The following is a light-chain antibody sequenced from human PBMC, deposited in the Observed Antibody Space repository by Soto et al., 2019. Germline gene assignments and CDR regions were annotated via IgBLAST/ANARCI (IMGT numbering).Light chain of an antibody. CDR2: GAS. V-gene: IGKV3-20*01. Sequence: ETVLTQSPGTLSLSPGERATLSCRASQSVSSSSLAWYQQKPGQAPRLLIHGASSRATGIPDRFSGSGSGTDFTLTISILEPEDFAVYYCQQYGSSPQTFGQGTKVEIK. J-gene: IGKJ1*01. CDR1: QSVSSSS. CDR3: QQYGSSPQT.